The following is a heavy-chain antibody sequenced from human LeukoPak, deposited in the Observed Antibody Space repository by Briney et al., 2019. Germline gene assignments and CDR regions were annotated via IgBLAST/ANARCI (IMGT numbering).Heavy chain of an antibody. CDR1: GFTFSSYA. CDR3: AKDLEIRQSLGYVVDY. Sequence: SGGSLRLSCAASGFTFSSYAMHWVRQAPGKGLEWVAVISYDGGNKYYADSVKGRFTISRDNSKNTLYLQMNSLRAEDTAVYYCAKDLEIRQSLGYVVDYWGQGTLVTVSS. V-gene: IGHV3-30*18. CDR2: ISYDGGNK. J-gene: IGHJ4*02. D-gene: IGHD5-12*01.